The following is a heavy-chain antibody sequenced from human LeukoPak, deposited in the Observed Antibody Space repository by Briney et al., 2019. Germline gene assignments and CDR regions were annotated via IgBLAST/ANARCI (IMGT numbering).Heavy chain of an antibody. CDR1: GYTFISYG. CDR3: ARVGAQGIVVVYMSYFDY. J-gene: IGHJ4*02. D-gene: IGHD3-22*01. V-gene: IGHV1-18*01. CDR2: ISAYNGNT. Sequence: ASVKVSCKASGYTFISYGITWVRQAPGQGLEWMGWISAYNGNTNYAQKLQGRVTMTTDTSTSTAYMELRSLRSDDTAVYYCARVGAQGIVVVYMSYFDYWGQGTLVTVSS.